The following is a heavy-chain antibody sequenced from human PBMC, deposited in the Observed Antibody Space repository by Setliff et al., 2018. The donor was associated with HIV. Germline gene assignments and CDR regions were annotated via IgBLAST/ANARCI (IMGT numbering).Heavy chain of an antibody. J-gene: IGHJ4*02. D-gene: IGHD3-16*01. CDR2: IKQDGSEK. CDR3: ARDSWGSYSDY. Sequence: GESLKISCAASGFTFSSYWMSWVRQAPGKGLEWVANIKQDGSEKYYVDSVKGRFTISRDNAKNSLYLQMNSLRAEDTAVYYCARDSWGSYSDYWGQGTLVTVSS. V-gene: IGHV3-7*01. CDR1: GFTFSSYW.